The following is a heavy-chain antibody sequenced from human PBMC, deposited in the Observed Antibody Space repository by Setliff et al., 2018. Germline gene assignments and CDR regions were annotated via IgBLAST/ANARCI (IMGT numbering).Heavy chain of an antibody. Sequence: PSETLSLTCTVSGVSISSTTYYWTWVRQPPGKGLEWIGTVSFFGSSYYSPSLKSRLAISLDTSGNRFSLNLTSVTAADTAVYYCARDYQGGWFAPWGQGIMVTVSS. V-gene: IGHV4-39*07. D-gene: IGHD3-16*01. CDR3: ARDYQGGWFAP. CDR2: VSFFGSS. CDR1: GVSISSTTYY. J-gene: IGHJ5*02.